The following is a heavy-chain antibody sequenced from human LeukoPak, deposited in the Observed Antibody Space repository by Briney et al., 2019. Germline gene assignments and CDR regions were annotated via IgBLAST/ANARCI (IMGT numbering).Heavy chain of an antibody. CDR3: AKSRITMIVVVITTDFDY. Sequence: GGSLRLSCAASGFTFSSYSMNWVRQAPGKGLEWVSYISSSSSTIYYADSVKGRFTISRDNAKNTLYLQMNSLRAEDTAVYYCAKSRITMIVVVITTDFDYWGQGTLVTVSS. CDR1: GFTFSSYS. J-gene: IGHJ4*02. V-gene: IGHV3-48*01. CDR2: ISSSSSTI. D-gene: IGHD3-22*01.